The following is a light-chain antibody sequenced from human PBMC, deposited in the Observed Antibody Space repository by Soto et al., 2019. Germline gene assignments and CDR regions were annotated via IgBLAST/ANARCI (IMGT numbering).Light chain of an antibody. CDR3: QSADSRGSSM. V-gene: IGLV3-25*02. CDR2: KNS. Sequence: SSVLTQPPWGSVCPGHSSRITCPRDTLPKQHPYWYQQTPGQAPVMIINKNSERPSGITERLSGSPSGTTVTLTISGVQAEDEADYYCQSADSRGSSMVGTGTKLTVL. J-gene: IGLJ1*01. CDR1: TLPKQH.